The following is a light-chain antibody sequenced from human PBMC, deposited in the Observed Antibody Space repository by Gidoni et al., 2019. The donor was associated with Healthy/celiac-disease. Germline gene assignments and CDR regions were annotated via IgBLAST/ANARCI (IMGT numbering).Light chain of an antibody. CDR1: QSISSY. V-gene: IGKV1-39*01. CDR2: AAS. Sequence: DIQITQSPSSLSASVGDRVTITCRASQSISSYLNWYQQKPGKAPKLLIYAASSLQSGVPSRFSGSGSGTDFTLTISRLQPEDFATYYCQQSYSTPQTFGQGTKLEIK. CDR3: QQSYSTPQT. J-gene: IGKJ2*01.